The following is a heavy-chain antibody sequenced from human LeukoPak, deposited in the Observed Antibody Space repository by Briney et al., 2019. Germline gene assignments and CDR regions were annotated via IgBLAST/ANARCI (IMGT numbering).Heavy chain of an antibody. CDR1: GGTFSSYA. Sequence: SVKASCKASGGTFSSYAISWVRQAPGQGLEWMGRIIPIFGIANYAQKFQGRVTITADKSTSTAYMELSSLRSEDTAVYYCARLWFGESTFDYWGQGTLVTVSS. CDR2: IIPIFGIA. CDR3: ARLWFGESTFDY. V-gene: IGHV1-69*04. J-gene: IGHJ4*02. D-gene: IGHD3-10*01.